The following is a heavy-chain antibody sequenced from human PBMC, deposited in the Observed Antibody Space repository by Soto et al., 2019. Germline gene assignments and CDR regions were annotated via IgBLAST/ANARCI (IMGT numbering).Heavy chain of an antibody. J-gene: IGHJ6*02. CDR2: ISYDGSNK. CDR3: ARDGGSGYSYGYYYYYYGMDV. CDR1: GFTFSSYA. V-gene: IGHV3-30-3*01. D-gene: IGHD5-18*01. Sequence: QVQLVESGGGVVQPGRSLRLSCAASGFTFSSYAMHWVRQAPGKGLEWVAVISYDGSNKYYADSVKGRLTISRDNSKNTLYLQMNSLRAEDTAVYYCARDGGSGYSYGYYYYYYGMDVWGQGTTVTVSS.